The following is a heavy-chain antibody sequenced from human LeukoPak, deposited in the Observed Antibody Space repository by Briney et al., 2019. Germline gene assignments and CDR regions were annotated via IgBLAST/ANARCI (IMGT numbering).Heavy chain of an antibody. CDR2: ISSSSTYI. CDR3: ARDYGSGNYLLYFDS. CDR1: GFTFVSYT. V-gene: IGHV3-21*01. J-gene: IGHJ4*02. Sequence: GGSLRLSCAASGFTFVSYTMNWVRQAPGKGLEWVSSISSSSTYIYYADSVKGRFTISRDNAKNSLSLQMNSLRAEDTAVYYCARDYGSGNYLLYFDSWGQGTLVTVSS. D-gene: IGHD3-10*01.